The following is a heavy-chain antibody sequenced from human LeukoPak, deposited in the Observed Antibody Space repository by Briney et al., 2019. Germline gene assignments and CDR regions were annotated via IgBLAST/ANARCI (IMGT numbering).Heavy chain of an antibody. Sequence: GRSLRLSCAASGFTFSSYAMHWVRQAPGKGLEWVAVISYDGSNKYYADSVKGRFTISRDNSKNTLYLQMNSLRAEDTAVYYCARVSIVVVTAPFDYWGQGTLVAVSS. J-gene: IGHJ4*02. D-gene: IGHD2-21*02. CDR1: GFTFSSYA. CDR3: ARVSIVVVTAPFDY. CDR2: ISYDGSNK. V-gene: IGHV3-30-3*01.